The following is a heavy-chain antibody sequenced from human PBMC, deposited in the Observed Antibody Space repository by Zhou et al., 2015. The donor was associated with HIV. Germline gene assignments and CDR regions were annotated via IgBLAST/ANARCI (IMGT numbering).Heavy chain of an antibody. D-gene: IGHD3-22*01. V-gene: IGHV1-69*12. CDR2: IIPIFGTA. CDR3: AREDSNTYYYDSSAYSRFDP. J-gene: IGHJ5*02. Sequence: QVQLVQSGAEVKKPGSSVKVSCKASGGTFSSYAISWVRQAPGQGLEWMGGIIPIFGTANYAQKFQGRVTITADESTSTAYMELSSLRSEDTAVYYCAREDSNTYYYDSSAYSRFDPWGQGTLVTVSS. CDR1: GGTFSSYA.